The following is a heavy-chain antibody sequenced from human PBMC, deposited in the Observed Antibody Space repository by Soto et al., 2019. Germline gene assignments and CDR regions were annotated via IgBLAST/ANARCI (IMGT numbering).Heavy chain of an antibody. CDR1: GGSISSYY. CDR3: AYSSGYYPTAGYY. Sequence: PSETLSLTCTVSGGSISSYYWSWIRQPPGKGLEWIGYIYYSGSTNYNPSLKSRVTISVDTSKNQFSLKLSSVTAADTAVYYCAYSSGYYPTAGYYWGQGTLVTVSS. D-gene: IGHD3-22*01. J-gene: IGHJ4*02. CDR2: IYYSGST. V-gene: IGHV4-59*01.